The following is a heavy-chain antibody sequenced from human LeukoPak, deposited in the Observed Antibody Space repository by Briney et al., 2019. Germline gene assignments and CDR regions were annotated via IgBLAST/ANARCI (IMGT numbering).Heavy chain of an antibody. CDR2: IWYDGSNK. V-gene: IGHV3-33*01. CDR1: GFTFSTYG. D-gene: IGHD2-2*02. CDR3: ARGYPGYLDV. J-gene: IGHJ6*03. Sequence: PGGSLRLSCAASGFTFSTYGMYWVRQAPGKGLEWVALIWYDGSNKYYGDSVKGRFTISRDNSKNTLYLQMNRLRAEDTAVYYCARGYPGYLDVWGRGTTVTVSS.